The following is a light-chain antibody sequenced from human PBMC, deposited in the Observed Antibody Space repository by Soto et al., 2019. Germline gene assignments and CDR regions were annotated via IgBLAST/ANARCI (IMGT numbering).Light chain of an antibody. CDR1: SSDVGAYNY. J-gene: IGLJ2*01. V-gene: IGLV2-14*01. CDR2: DVS. CDR3: SSYTSSSTLTV. Sequence: QSALIQPASVSGSPGQSITISCTGTSSDVGAYNYVSWYQQHPGKAPKLMIYDVSNRPSGVSNRFSGSKSGNTASLTISGLQAEDEADYYCSSYTSSSTLTVFGGGTQLTVL.